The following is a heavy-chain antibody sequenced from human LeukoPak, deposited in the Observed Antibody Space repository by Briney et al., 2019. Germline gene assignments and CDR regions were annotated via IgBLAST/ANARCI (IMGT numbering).Heavy chain of an antibody. Sequence: GGSLRLSCAASGFTFSNYAMSWVRQAPGKGLEWVSAITGSADSTYYADSVKGRFTISRDNSKNTLYLQVNSLRAEDTAVYYCASSSRTFDYWGQGTLVTVSS. D-gene: IGHD1-26*01. V-gene: IGHV3-23*01. J-gene: IGHJ4*02. CDR2: ITGSADST. CDR3: ASSSRTFDY. CDR1: GFTFSNYA.